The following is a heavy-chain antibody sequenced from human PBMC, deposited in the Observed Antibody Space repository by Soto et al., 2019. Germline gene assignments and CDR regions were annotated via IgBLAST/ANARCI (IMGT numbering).Heavy chain of an antibody. Sequence: QVQLVQSGAEVKKPGSSVKVSCKASGGTFSSDAISWVRQAPGQGLEWMGGIIPIFGTANYAQKFQGRVTITADKSTSTAYVELSSPGSEDTAVYYCARDRYNWNYVWDINWFDRWVQGSLVTVSS. J-gene: IGHJ5*02. CDR2: IIPIFGTA. CDR3: ARDRYNWNYVWDINWFDR. CDR1: GGTFSSDA. V-gene: IGHV1-69*06. D-gene: IGHD1-7*01.